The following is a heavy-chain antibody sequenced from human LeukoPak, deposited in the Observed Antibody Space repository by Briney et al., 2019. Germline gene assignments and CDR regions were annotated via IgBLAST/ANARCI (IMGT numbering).Heavy chain of an antibody. Sequence: ASVKVSCKASGYTFTSYYMHWVRQAPGQGLEWMGRIIPILGIANYAQKFQGRVTITADKSTSTAYMELSSLRSEDTAVYYCASRVLRYFDWSQTDYYYGMDVWGQGTTVTVSS. CDR1: GYTFTSYY. V-gene: IGHV1-69*02. CDR2: IIPILGIA. D-gene: IGHD3-9*01. J-gene: IGHJ6*02. CDR3: ASRVLRYFDWSQTDYYYGMDV.